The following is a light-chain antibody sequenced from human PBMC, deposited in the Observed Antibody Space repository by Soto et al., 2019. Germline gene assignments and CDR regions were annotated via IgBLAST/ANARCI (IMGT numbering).Light chain of an antibody. V-gene: IGKV3-20*01. Sequence: EIVLTQSPGTLSLSPGERATLSCRASQSVSSYYLAWYQQKPGQAPRLLIYGASSRATGIPDRFSGRGSGTDFTLTISRLEPEDFAVYYCQQYGSSLSITFGQGTRLE. CDR3: QQYGSSLSIT. J-gene: IGKJ5*01. CDR1: QSVSSYY. CDR2: GAS.